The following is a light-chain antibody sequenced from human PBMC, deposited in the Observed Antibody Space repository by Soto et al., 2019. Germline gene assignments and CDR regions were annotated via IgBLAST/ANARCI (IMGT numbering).Light chain of an antibody. Sequence: DIQITQSPSSLSASVGDRVTITCRASQTISTYLNWYQQKPREAPKLLIYGASSLQSGVPSRFSGSGSGTDFALTISSLRPEDSAAYYCQQSYGSPTFSGGTKVDI. CDR1: QTISTY. J-gene: IGKJ4*01. CDR3: QQSYGSPT. CDR2: GAS. V-gene: IGKV1-39*01.